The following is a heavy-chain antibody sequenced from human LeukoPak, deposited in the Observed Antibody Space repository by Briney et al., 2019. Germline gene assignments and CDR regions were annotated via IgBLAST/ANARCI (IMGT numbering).Heavy chain of an antibody. CDR2: ISSSSSYI. CDR3: AREDHSKGDY. Sequence: GGSLRLSCAASGFTFSSYSMNWVRQAPGKGLEWVSSISSSSSYIYYADSVKGRFTISRDNSKNTLYLQMNSLRDEDTAVYYCAREDHSKGDYWGQGTLVTVSS. CDR1: GFTFSSYS. J-gene: IGHJ4*02. V-gene: IGHV3-21*01. D-gene: IGHD2/OR15-2a*01.